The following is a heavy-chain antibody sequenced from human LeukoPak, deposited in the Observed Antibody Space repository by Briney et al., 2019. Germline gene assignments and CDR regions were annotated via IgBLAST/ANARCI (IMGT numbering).Heavy chain of an antibody. Sequence: GGSLRLSCAASGFTFSSYAMRWVRQAPGKGLEWVAVISYDGSNKYYADSVKGRFTISRDNSKNTLYLQMNSLRAEDTAVYYCARPLIVVVINDAFDIWGQGTMVTVSS. D-gene: IGHD3-22*01. CDR3: ARPLIVVVINDAFDI. CDR1: GFTFSSYA. J-gene: IGHJ3*02. V-gene: IGHV3-30-3*01. CDR2: ISYDGSNK.